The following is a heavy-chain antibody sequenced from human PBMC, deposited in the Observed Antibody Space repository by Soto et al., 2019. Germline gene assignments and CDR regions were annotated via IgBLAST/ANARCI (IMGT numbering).Heavy chain of an antibody. CDR3: ATLGGSSTTFDP. CDR2: MNPNSGNT. D-gene: IGHD2-15*01. J-gene: IGHJ5*02. Sequence: GASVKVSCKASGYTFTSYDINWVRQATGQGLEWMGWMNPNSGNTGYAQKFQGRVTMTRNTSISTAYMELSSLRSEDTAVYYCATLGGSSTTFDPWGQGTLVTVSS. V-gene: IGHV1-8*01. CDR1: GYTFTSYD.